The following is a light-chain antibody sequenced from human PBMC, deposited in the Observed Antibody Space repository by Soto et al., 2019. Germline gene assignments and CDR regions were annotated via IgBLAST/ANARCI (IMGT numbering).Light chain of an antibody. CDR3: QRYDNWPLT. CDR2: HTS. J-gene: IGKJ4*01. Sequence: MGITQSPATLSVSPGESATLSCRASQSISGNLAWYQQKPGLAPRLLIYHTSIRATGVPARFSGSGSGTEFSLTISSLQSEDFAVYYCQRYDNWPLTFVGGTKVDIK. CDR1: QSISGN. V-gene: IGKV3-15*01.